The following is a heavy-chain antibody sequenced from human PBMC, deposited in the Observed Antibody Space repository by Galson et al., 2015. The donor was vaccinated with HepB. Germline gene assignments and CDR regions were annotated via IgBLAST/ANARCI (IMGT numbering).Heavy chain of an antibody. CDR1: GFTFSDYY. CDR3: ARSYTTFVGYYYGMDV. Sequence: SLRLSCAASGFTFSDYYMSWIRQAPGTGLEWVSYISSGGSTIYYADSVKGRFTISRDNAKNSLYLQMNSLRAEDTAVYYCARSYTTFVGYYYGMDVWGQGTTVTVSS. V-gene: IGHV3-11*01. CDR2: ISSGGSTI. D-gene: IGHD2-21*01. J-gene: IGHJ6*02.